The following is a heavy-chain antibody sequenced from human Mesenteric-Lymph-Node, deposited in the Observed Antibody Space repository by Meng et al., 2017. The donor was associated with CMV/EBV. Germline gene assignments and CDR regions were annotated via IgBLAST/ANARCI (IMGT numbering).Heavy chain of an antibody. V-gene: IGHV3-30*02. Sequence: GGSLRLSCAASGFTFSSFGIHWARQAPGKGLEWVTFIRYDGSAKYYADSVKGRFTISRDNSKNTLYLHMNSLRAEDTAVYYCAREGAVAGFDYWGQGTLVTVSS. CDR1: GFTFSSFG. D-gene: IGHD6-19*01. J-gene: IGHJ4*02. CDR3: AREGAVAGFDY. CDR2: IRYDGSAK.